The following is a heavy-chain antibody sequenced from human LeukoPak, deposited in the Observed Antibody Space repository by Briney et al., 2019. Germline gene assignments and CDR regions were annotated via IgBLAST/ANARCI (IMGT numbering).Heavy chain of an antibody. V-gene: IGHV4-34*01. CDR1: GGSFSGYY. CDR3: ARNYYGSGSYYNYYYMDV. D-gene: IGHD3-10*01. CDR2: IYYSGST. J-gene: IGHJ6*03. Sequence: SETLSLTCAVYGGSFSGYYWSWIRQPPGKGLEWIGSIYYSGSTYYNPSLKSRVTISVDTSKNQFSLKLSSVTAADTAVYYCARNYYGSGSYYNYYYMDVWGKGTTVTVSS.